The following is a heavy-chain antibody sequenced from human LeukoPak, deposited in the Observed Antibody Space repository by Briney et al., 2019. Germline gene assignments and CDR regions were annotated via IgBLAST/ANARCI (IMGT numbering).Heavy chain of an antibody. CDR1: GYTLTSYD. CDR2: MNPNSGNT. D-gene: IGHD4-17*01. J-gene: IGHJ5*02. CDR3: ARLSSHYGDYKVDP. Sequence: ASVKVSCKASGYTLTSYDINWVRQATGQGLEWMGWMNPNSGNTGYAQKFQGRVTMTTDTSASTAYMELSSLRSEDTAVYYCARLSSHYGDYKVDPWGQGTLVTVSS. V-gene: IGHV1-8*02.